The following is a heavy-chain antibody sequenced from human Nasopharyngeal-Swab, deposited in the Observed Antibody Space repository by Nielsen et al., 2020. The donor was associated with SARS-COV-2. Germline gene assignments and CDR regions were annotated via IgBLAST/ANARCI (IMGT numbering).Heavy chain of an antibody. CDR1: GFSFNNYG. CDR3: AKANVLFWFGQFKNDGFDI. Sequence: GESLKIPCTAYGFSFNNYGMHWVRQAPGKGLEWVVVLSYEGSKKFYAESVEGRFTIARDYSKSTLYLQMDSLRTEDTAMYYCAKANVLFWFGQFKNDGFDIWGQGTMVAVSS. D-gene: IGHD3-10*01. V-gene: IGHV3-30*18. CDR2: LSYEGSKK. J-gene: IGHJ3*02.